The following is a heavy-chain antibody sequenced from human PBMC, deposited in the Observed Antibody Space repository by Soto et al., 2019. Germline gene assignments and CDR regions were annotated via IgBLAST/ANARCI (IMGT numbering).Heavy chain of an antibody. Sequence: GSLRLSCGASECTFTSYAITGVRQDPGKGMDWVPVIGGSWGSTYYVDSVGGRFTISRDNSKSTLYLQMNSLTVEDTAMYYCAKATEGSPYYYYGMDVWGQGTTVTVSS. CDR2: IGGSWGST. V-gene: IGHV3-23*01. CDR3: AKATEGSPYYYYGMDV. CDR1: ECTFTSYA. J-gene: IGHJ6*02.